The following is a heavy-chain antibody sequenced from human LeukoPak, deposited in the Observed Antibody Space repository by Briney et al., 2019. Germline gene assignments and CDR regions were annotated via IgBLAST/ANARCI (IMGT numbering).Heavy chain of an antibody. Sequence: SETLSLTCSVSGGSMSSYYWSWIRQSPGKGLEWIGYIYHSGSTDYNSSLKSRVTISVDTSKNQFSLKLSSVTAADTAVYYCARATLWEVYYYMDVWGKGTTVTVSS. CDR1: GGSMSSYY. V-gene: IGHV4-59*01. D-gene: IGHD1-26*01. CDR3: ARATLWEVYYYMDV. CDR2: IYHSGST. J-gene: IGHJ6*03.